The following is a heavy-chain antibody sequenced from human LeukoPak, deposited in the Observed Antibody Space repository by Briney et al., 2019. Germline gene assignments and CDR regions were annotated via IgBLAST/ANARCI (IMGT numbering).Heavy chain of an antibody. CDR3: ARESQAPYYMDV. V-gene: IGHV4-30-4*07. CDR1: GVSISRGGYA. J-gene: IGHJ6*03. CDR2: IYHSGTT. Sequence: SETLSLTCAVSGVSISRGGYAWNWIRQPPGKGLEWIAYIYHSGTTYYNPSLKSRATISVDTSKNQFSLKLSSVTAADTAVYYCARESQAPYYMDVWGKGTTVTVSS.